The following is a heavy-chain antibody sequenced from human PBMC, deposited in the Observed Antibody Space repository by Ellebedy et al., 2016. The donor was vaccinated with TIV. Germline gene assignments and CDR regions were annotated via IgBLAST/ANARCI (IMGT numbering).Heavy chain of an antibody. Sequence: ASVKVSCKASGYPFTAYYLHWVRQAPGQGLEWLGLINPSRGNTIYAQKFQGRVTMTRDTSTSTVYMDLSRLTSEDTAVYYCVRAGSNMRSWGQGTLVTVSS. CDR2: INPSRGNT. CDR1: GYPFTAYY. D-gene: IGHD3-10*01. V-gene: IGHV1-46*01. J-gene: IGHJ5*02. CDR3: VRAGSNMRS.